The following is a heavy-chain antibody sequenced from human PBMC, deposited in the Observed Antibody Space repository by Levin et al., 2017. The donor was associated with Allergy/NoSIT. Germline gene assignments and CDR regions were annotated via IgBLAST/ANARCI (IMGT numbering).Heavy chain of an antibody. V-gene: IGHV1-69*01. CDR1: GGTFSSYA. D-gene: IGHD5-18*01. J-gene: IGHJ5*02. CDR2: IIPIFGTA. Sequence: GGSLRLSCKASGGTFSSYAISWVRQAPGQGLEWMGGIIPIFGTANYAQKFQGRVTITADESTSTAYMELSSLRSEDTAVYYCARVGYSYGFGWFDPWGQGTLVTVSS. CDR3: ARVGYSYGFGWFDP.